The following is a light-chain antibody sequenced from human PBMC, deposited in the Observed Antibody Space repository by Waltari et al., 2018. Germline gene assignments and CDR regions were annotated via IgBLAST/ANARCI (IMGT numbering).Light chain of an antibody. CDR1: NSNIGTNH. J-gene: IGLJ3*02. CDR3: FVWDDSLSGLWV. V-gene: IGLV1-47*01. Sequence: QSVLPQSPSTSGTPGQRVTISCSGSNSNIGTNHVYWYQQVPGTAPKLLIYRSVLRPSGVPVRFSGSRSGTSASLAISGLRSEDEAHYYCFVWDDSLSGLWVFGAGTKLTVL. CDR2: RSV.